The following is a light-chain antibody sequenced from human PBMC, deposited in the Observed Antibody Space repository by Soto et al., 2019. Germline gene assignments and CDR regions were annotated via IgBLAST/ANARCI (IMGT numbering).Light chain of an antibody. CDR1: SSNIGAGYP. J-gene: IGLJ1*01. CDR3: QSYDSSLSGYV. Sequence: QSVLTQPPSVSGAPGQRITISCTGSSSNIGAGYPVHWYQQLPGTVPKLLIFGNTIRPSGVPDRFSGSRSGLAITGLQAEDEADYYCQSYDSSLSGYVFGTGTKVTV. CDR2: GNT. V-gene: IGLV1-40*01.